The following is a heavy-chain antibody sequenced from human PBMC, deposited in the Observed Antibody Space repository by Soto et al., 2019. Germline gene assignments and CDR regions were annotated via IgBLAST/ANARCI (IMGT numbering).Heavy chain of an antibody. CDR3: ARYRDSYLRY. Sequence: EVQLVESGGGLVKPGGSLRLSCAASGFTFINYNMNWVRQALGKGLEWVSSISSTGPYIYYGDSVRGRFTISRDNAKNSLYLNIRTLIVEDTAVYYCARYRDSYLRYWGQGVLVTVSS. D-gene: IGHD2-2*02. V-gene: IGHV3-21*06. J-gene: IGHJ4*02. CDR2: ISSTGPYI. CDR1: GFTFINYN.